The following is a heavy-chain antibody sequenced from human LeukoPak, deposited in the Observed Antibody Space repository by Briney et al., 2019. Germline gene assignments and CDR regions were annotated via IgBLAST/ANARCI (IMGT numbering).Heavy chain of an antibody. CDR3: ARLVGPTIDFEY. D-gene: IGHD1-26*01. CDR2: IYPGDSET. CDR1: GYSFTSYW. Sequence: GESLKISCKASGYSFTSYWIAWVRQMPGKGLEWMGIIYPGDSETRYSPSFQGQVTISADKSITIAYLQWSSLKASDTAMYYCARLVGPTIDFEYWGQGTLVTVSS. V-gene: IGHV5-51*01. J-gene: IGHJ4*02.